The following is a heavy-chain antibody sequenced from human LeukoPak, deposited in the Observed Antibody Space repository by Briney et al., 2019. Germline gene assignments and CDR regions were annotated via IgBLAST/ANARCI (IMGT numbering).Heavy chain of an antibody. CDR2: INSDGSST. D-gene: IGHD3-3*01. CDR1: GFTFSSYW. J-gene: IGHJ4*02. V-gene: IGHV3-74*01. CDR3: ARQYDFWSGYFDY. Sequence: PGGSLRLSCAASGFTFSSYWMHWVRQAPGKGLVWVSRINSDGSSTSYADSVKGRFTISRDNAKNTLYLQMNSLRAEDTAVYYCARQYDFWSGYFDYWGQGTLVTVSS.